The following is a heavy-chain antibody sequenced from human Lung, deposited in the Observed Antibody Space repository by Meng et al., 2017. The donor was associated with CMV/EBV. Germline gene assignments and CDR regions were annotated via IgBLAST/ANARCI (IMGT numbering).Heavy chain of an antibody. CDR1: GYTFTGYG. D-gene: IGHD2-2*01. V-gene: IGHV1-18*01. CDR2: ISAYNGNT. Sequence: ASXXVSXKASGYTFTGYGINWLRQAPGQGPEWMGWISAYNGNTNSAHRLQGRVTMTTDTSTTTAYMELRSLRSDDTAVYYCARSLGVVVPDESHGMDVWGQGTTVTVSS. J-gene: IGHJ6*02. CDR3: ARSLGVVVPDESHGMDV.